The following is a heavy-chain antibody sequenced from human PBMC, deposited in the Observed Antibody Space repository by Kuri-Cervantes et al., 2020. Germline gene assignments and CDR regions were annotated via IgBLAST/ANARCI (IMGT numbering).Heavy chain of an antibody. J-gene: IGHJ6*03. CDR1: DYTFISYG. Sequence: ASVKVSCKAYDYTFISYGISWVRQAPGQGLEWMGWISAYNGNTDYTQDLQGRVTMTTDTSTSTAYMELRSLRSDDTAVYYCARDRGDDYGDSPYYYYYMDVWGKGTTITVSS. D-gene: IGHD4-17*01. CDR2: ISAYNGNT. CDR3: ARDRGDDYGDSPYYYYYMDV. V-gene: IGHV1-18*01.